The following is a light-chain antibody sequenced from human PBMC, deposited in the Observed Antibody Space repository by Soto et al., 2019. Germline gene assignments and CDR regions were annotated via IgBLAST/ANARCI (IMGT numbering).Light chain of an antibody. CDR3: RSLTSRNTYV. Sequence: QSALTQPASVSASPGQSIAISCTGTSSDVGGYTFVSWYQQHPGKAPKLMIYDVSNRPSGISNRFSGSKSGNTASLTISGLQAEDEADYYCRSLTSRNTYVFGTGTKVTVL. J-gene: IGLJ1*01. V-gene: IGLV2-14*01. CDR2: DVS. CDR1: SSDVGGYTF.